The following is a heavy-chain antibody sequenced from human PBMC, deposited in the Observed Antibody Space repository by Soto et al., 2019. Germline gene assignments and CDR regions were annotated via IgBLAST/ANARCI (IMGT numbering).Heavy chain of an antibody. D-gene: IGHD3-3*01. J-gene: IGHJ3*02. V-gene: IGHV4-4*02. CDR3: AGAYDFWSGYFICAFDI. CDR1: GGSISSSNW. Sequence: SETLSLTCAVSGGSISSSNWWSWVRQPPGKGLEWIGEIYHSGSTNYNPSLKSRVTISVDKSKNQFSLKLSSVTAAGTAVYYCAGAYDFWSGYFICAFDIWGQGTMVTVSS. CDR2: IYHSGST.